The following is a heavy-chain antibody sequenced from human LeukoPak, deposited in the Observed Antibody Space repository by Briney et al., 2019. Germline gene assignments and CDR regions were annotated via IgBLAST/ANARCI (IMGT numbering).Heavy chain of an antibody. CDR2: ISYDGSNK. V-gene: IGHV3-30*03. Sequence: PGGSLRLSCAASGFTFSSYGMHWVRQAPGKGLEWVAVISYDGSNKYYADSVKGRFTISRDNAKNTLYLQMNSLRAEDTAVYYCARHSGTNHHFDYWGQGTLVTVSS. D-gene: IGHD1-26*01. CDR3: ARHSGTNHHFDY. J-gene: IGHJ4*02. CDR1: GFTFSSYG.